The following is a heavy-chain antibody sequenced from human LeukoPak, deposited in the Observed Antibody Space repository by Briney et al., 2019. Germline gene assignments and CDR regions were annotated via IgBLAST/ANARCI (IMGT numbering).Heavy chain of an antibody. V-gene: IGHV3-30*02. CDR3: AKDSYYDSSQYFQH. J-gene: IGHJ1*01. Sequence: GGSLRLSCAASGFSLNAYGMHWVRQAPGKGLEWVAFIRYDGINKDYADSVKGRFTFSRDSSKNTLYLQMSSLRTEDTAVYYCAKDSYYDSSQYFQHWGQGTLVTVSS. D-gene: IGHD3-22*01. CDR1: GFSLNAYG. CDR2: IRYDGINK.